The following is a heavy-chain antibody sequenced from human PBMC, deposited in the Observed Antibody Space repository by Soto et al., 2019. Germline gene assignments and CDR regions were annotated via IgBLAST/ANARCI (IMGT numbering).Heavy chain of an antibody. CDR3: ARDGMGPFHY. Sequence: QVQLQESGPGLLKPSETLSLTCTISGGSVSTYQWNWIRQPPGKELEWIGLTSYSGNTNYNPSLKSRVAMAVDTSKNQFSLTLSSVTAADTAVYYCARDGMGPFHYWGQGTVVTVSS. J-gene: IGHJ4*02. V-gene: IGHV4-59*02. D-gene: IGHD1-1*01. CDR1: GGSVSTYQ. CDR2: TSYSGNT.